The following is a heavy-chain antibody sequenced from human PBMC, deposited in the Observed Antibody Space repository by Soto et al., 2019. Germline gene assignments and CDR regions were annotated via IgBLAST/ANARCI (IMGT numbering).Heavy chain of an antibody. J-gene: IGHJ6*04. V-gene: IGHV3-23*01. CDR3: AKDLRHVSSVIYGMEV. CDR2: ISGSGGST. Sequence: EVQLLESGGGLVQPGGSLRLSCAASGFTFSSYAMSWVRQAPGKVLEWVSTISGSGGSTYYADSVKGRFTISRDNSKNTLYLQMNSLRAEDTAVYYCAKDLRHVSSVIYGMEVWGKGTTVTVSS. D-gene: IGHD3-22*01. CDR1: GFTFSSYA.